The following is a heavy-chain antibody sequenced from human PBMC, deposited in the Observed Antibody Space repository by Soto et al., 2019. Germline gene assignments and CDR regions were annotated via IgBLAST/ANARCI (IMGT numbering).Heavy chain of an antibody. CDR3: ARNLRVTIFGVTRLTFDP. J-gene: IGHJ5*02. CDR1: GYTFTSYD. D-gene: IGHD3-3*01. CDR2: MNPNSGNT. Sequence: ASVKVSCKASGYTFTSYDINWVRQATGQGLEWMGWMNPNSGNTGYAQKFQGRVTMTRNTSISTAYMELSSLRSEDTAVYYCARNLRVTIFGVTRLTFDPWGQGTLVTVS. V-gene: IGHV1-8*01.